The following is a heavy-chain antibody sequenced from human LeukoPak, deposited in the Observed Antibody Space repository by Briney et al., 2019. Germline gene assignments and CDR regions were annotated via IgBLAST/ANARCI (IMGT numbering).Heavy chain of an antibody. Sequence: PSETLSLTCAVYGGSFSGYYWSWIRQPPGKGLEWIGEINHSGSTNYNPSLKSRVTISVDTSKNQFSLKLSSVTAADTAVYYCARHRGSSWSRYNRFDPWGQGTLVTVSS. J-gene: IGHJ5*02. V-gene: IGHV4-34*01. CDR2: INHSGST. CDR3: ARHRGSSWSRYNRFDP. D-gene: IGHD6-13*01. CDR1: GGSFSGYY.